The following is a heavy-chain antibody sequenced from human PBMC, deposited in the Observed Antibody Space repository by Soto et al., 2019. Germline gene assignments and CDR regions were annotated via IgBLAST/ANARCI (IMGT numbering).Heavy chain of an antibody. CDR2: IYYSGST. D-gene: IGHD3-10*01. J-gene: IGHJ4*02. V-gene: IGHV4-31*03. Sequence: QVQLQESGPGLVKPSQTLSLSFTVSGGSISRGGYYWSWIRQHPGKGLEWIGFIYYSGSTNYNPSLMRRASISVDTATNQFSLNLSSVTAADTAVYYGATFVNDLNGSGRYSKNSYWGQGTLVTVS. CDR3: ATFVNDLNGSGRYSKNSY. CDR1: GGSISRGGYY.